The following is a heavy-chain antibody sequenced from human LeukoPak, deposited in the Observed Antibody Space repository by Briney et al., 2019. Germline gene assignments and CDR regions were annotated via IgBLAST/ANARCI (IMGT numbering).Heavy chain of an antibody. CDR3: ARGVGATLRYNWFDP. CDR1: GFTFSSYW. Sequence: GGSLRLSCAASGFTFSSYWMHWVRQAPGKGLVWVSRINSDGGSTSYADSVKGRFTISRDNAKNTLYLQMNSLRAEDTAVYYCARGVGATLRYNWFDPWGQGTLVTVSS. D-gene: IGHD1-26*01. V-gene: IGHV3-74*01. CDR2: INSDGGST. J-gene: IGHJ5*02.